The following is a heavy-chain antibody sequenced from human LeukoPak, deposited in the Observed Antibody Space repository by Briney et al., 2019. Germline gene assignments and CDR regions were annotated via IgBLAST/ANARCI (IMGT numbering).Heavy chain of an antibody. J-gene: IGHJ5*02. CDR3: ARAPPGTNWFDP. Sequence: SETLSLTCTVSGVSISSYYWSWIRQPPGKGLEWIGYIYYSGSTNYNPSLKSRVTISVDTSKNQFSLKLSSVTAADTAVYYCARAPPGTNWFDPWGQGTLVTVSS. V-gene: IGHV4-59*01. CDR2: IYYSGST. D-gene: IGHD1-1*01. CDR1: GVSISSYY.